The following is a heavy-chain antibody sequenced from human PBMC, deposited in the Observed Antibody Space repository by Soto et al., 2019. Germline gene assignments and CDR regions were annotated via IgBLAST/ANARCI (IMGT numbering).Heavy chain of an antibody. J-gene: IGHJ3*02. D-gene: IGHD6-13*01. CDR2: INPSGGST. CDR1: GYTFTSYY. V-gene: IGHV1-46*01. CDR3: ANGRGIAAAEDAFDI. Sequence: QVQLVQSGAEVKKPGASVKVSCKASGYTFTSYYMHWVRQAPGQGLEWMGIINPSGGSTSYAQKFQGRVTMTRDTSTSTVYMELSSLRSEDTAVYYCANGRGIAAAEDAFDIWGQGTMVTVSS.